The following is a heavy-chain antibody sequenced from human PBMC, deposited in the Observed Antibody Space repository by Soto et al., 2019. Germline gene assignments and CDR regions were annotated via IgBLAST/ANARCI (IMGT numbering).Heavy chain of an antibody. J-gene: IGHJ3*02. CDR2: ISSSSSTI. V-gene: IGHV3-48*01. CDR3: ARDLTARIVVVEDAFDI. D-gene: IGHD3-22*01. CDR1: GFTFSTYS. Sequence: EVQLVESGGGLVQPGGSLRLSCAASGFTFSTYSMNWVRQAPGKGLEWVSYISSSSSTIYYADSVKGRFTISRDNAKNSLYLQMNSLRAVDTAVYYCARDLTARIVVVEDAFDIWGQGTMVTVSS.